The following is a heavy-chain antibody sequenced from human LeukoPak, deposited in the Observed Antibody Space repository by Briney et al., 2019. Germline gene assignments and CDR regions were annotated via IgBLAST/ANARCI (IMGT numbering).Heavy chain of an antibody. CDR2: IYSGDST. CDR1: GFTVSSNY. D-gene: IGHD3-10*01. Sequence: GGSLRLSCAASGFTVSSNYMSWVRQAPGKGLEWVSVIYSGDSTYYADSVKGRFTISRDNSKNTLYLQMNSLRAEDTAVYYCARERAELLWFGEYYYYGMDVWGQGTTVTVSS. CDR3: ARERAELLWFGEYYYYGMDV. V-gene: IGHV3-53*01. J-gene: IGHJ6*02.